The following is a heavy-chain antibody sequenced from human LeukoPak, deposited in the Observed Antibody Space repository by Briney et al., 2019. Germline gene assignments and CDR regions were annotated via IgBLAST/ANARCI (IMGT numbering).Heavy chain of an antibody. V-gene: IGHV1-69*04. CDR2: IIPELDVA. CDR3: AREGVYSPDGSGYHRHAFDV. CDR1: GDNFSSYV. J-gene: IGHJ3*01. D-gene: IGHD3-22*01. Sequence: SVKVSCKAPGDNFSSYVITWVRQAPGQGLEWMGRIIPELDVANLAQVFKGRVTITADKSTNTAHMELSGLRSDDTAVYYCAREGVYSPDGSGYHRHAFDVWGKGTVVIVSS.